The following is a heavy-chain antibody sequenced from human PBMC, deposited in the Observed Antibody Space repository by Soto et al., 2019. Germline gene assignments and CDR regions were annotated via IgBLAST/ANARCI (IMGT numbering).Heavy chain of an antibody. D-gene: IGHD1-1*01. J-gene: IGHJ4*02. Sequence: QITLKESGPTLVKPTQTLTLTCTFSGFSLSTSGEGVGWIRQPQGQALEWLALIHWDDDKRYSPSLKSRLTVTKDTSKNQVVLTVTNMGPVDTATYYCAHTGNYELRPDYWGQGTLVTVSS. CDR3: AHTGNYELRPDY. V-gene: IGHV2-5*02. CDR2: IHWDDDK. CDR1: GFSLSTSGEG.